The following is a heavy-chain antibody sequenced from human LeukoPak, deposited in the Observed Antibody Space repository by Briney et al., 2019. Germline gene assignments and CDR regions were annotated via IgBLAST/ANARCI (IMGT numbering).Heavy chain of an antibody. D-gene: IGHD3-22*01. Sequence: KPGGSLRLSCAASGFTFSGYTMNWVRQAPGKGLDWVSSISSSSNYIYYADSVKGRFTISRDNAKNSLYLQMNSLRAEDTAVYYCARETYYYDSSGYYDYWGQGTLVTVSS. J-gene: IGHJ4*02. CDR2: ISSSSNYI. V-gene: IGHV3-21*01. CDR3: ARETYYYDSSGYYDY. CDR1: GFTFSGYT.